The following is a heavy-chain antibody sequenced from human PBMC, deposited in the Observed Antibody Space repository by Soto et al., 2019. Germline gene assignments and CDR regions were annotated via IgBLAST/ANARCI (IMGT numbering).Heavy chain of an antibody. CDR1: GGSISSYY. J-gene: IGHJ4*02. D-gene: IGHD6-6*01. CDR3: ARSLLSIAARRGPYYFDY. V-gene: IGHV4-59*01. Sequence: PXXTLSLACTVSGGSISSYYWRWIPQPPGKGLEWIGYIYYSGSTNYNPSLKSRVTISVDTSKNQFSLKLSSVTAADTAVYYCARSLLSIAARRGPYYFDYWGQGTLVTVSS. CDR2: IYYSGST.